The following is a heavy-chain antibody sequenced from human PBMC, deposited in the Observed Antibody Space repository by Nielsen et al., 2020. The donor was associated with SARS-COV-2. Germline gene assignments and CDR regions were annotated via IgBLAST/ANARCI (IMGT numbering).Heavy chain of an antibody. CDR2: ISSSGSTI. J-gene: IGHJ6*02. CDR3: ARGCHAIFGVVTNYYSMDV. V-gene: IGHV3-48*03. D-gene: IGHD3-3*01. CDR1: GFTFSSYE. Sequence: GGSLRLSCAASGFTFSSYEMNWVRQAPGKGLEWVSYISSSGSTIYYADSVKGRFTISRDNAKNSLYLQMNSLRAEDTAVYYCARGCHAIFGVVTNYYSMDVWGQGTTVTVSS.